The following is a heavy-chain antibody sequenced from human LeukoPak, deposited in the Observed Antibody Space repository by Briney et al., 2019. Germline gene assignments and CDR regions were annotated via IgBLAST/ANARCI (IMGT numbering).Heavy chain of an antibody. CDR3: ARNLMYSSGWYDAFDI. Sequence: KPSETLSLTCTVSGGSISSYYWSWIRQPPGKGLEWIGYIYYSGSTNYNPSLKSRVTISVDTSKNQFSLKLSSVTAADTAVYYCARNLMYSSGWYDAFDIWGQGTMVTVSS. D-gene: IGHD6-19*01. V-gene: IGHV4-59*01. J-gene: IGHJ3*02. CDR1: GGSISSYY. CDR2: IYYSGST.